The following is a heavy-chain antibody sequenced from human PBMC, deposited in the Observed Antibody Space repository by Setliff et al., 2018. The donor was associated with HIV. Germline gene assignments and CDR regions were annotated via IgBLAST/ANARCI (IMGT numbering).Heavy chain of an antibody. D-gene: IGHD5-18*01. J-gene: IGHJ4*02. CDR3: ARFRGRGYIYGTFDS. V-gene: IGHV4-34*01. CDR1: GGSFSAYH. Sequence: SETLSLTCSVYGGSFSAYHWAWIRQPPGKGLEWIGEINDSGSTNYSPSLKSRVTISVDKSNNHFSLKLSSVTAADTAVYYCARFRGRGYIYGTFDSWGQGTLVTVSS. CDR2: INDSGST.